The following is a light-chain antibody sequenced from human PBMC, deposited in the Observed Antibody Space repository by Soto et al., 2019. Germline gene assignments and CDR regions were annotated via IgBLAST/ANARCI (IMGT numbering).Light chain of an antibody. V-gene: IGKV3-20*01. CDR2: GAS. CDR1: QCVSNNY. CDR3: PEYGRSRT. Sequence: EIVLTQSPGTLSFXPXXXXTXXXRASQCVSNNYLAWYQQKPGQAPRLLIYGASNRATGIPDRFSGSGSGTGFARTNCRLAPAESAVYYCPEYGRSRTFGPGTKVDIK. J-gene: IGKJ1*01.